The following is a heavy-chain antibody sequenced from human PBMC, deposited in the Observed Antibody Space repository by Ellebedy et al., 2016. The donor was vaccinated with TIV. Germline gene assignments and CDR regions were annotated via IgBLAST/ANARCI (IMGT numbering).Heavy chain of an antibody. CDR1: GGTFSSYA. CDR2: IIPIFGTA. J-gene: IGHJ1*01. D-gene: IGHD3-22*01. Sequence: AASVKVSCKASGGTFSSYAISWVRQAPGQGLEWMGGIIPIFGTANYAQKFQGRVTITADESTSTAYMELSSLRSEDTAVYYCALYYDSSGYYFLAEYFQHWGQGTLVTVSS. V-gene: IGHV1-69*13. CDR3: ALYYDSSGYYFLAEYFQH.